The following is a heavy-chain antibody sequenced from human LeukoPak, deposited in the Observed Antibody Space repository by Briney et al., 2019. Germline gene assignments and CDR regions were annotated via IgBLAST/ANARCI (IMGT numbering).Heavy chain of an antibody. V-gene: IGHV3-7*03. Sequence: GGSLRLSCAASGFTFSNYWMTWVRQAPGKGLEWVANIKQDGSEKYYVDSVKGRFTISRDNARNSLYLQMNSLRAEDTAVYYCARNWYLYDSSGYYYNWIDYWGQGTLVTVSS. CDR3: ARNWYLYDSSGYYYNWIDY. D-gene: IGHD3-22*01. CDR2: IKQDGSEK. J-gene: IGHJ4*02. CDR1: GFTFSNYW.